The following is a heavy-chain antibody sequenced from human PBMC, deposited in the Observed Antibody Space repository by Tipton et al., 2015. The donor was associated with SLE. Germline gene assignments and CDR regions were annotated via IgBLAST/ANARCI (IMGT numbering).Heavy chain of an antibody. CDR2: INHSGGT. V-gene: IGHV4-38-2*01. CDR1: GYSISSGYY. D-gene: IGHD1-26*01. Sequence: TLSLTCAVSGYSISSGYYWGWIRQPPGKGLEWIGSINHSGGTYYNPSLKGRVTLSVDTSKKQLSLRLTSLTAADTAVYYCARPNSGSYYRPDYDYYGLSHWGPGT. CDR3: ARPNSGSYYRPDYDYYGLSH. J-gene: IGHJ4*03.